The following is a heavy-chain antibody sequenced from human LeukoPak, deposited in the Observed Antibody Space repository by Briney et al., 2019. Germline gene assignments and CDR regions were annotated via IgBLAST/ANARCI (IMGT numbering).Heavy chain of an antibody. CDR1: GGSFSGYY. CDR3: ARVPVAVAGSYYFDY. CDR2: INHSGST. D-gene: IGHD6-19*01. J-gene: IGHJ4*02. Sequence: SETLSLTCAVYGGSFSGYYWSWIRQPPGKGLEWIGEINHSGSTKYNPYLKSRVTISVDTSKNQFSLKLSSVTDAATAVYYCARVPVAVAGSYYFDYWGQGTLVTVSS. V-gene: IGHV4-34*01.